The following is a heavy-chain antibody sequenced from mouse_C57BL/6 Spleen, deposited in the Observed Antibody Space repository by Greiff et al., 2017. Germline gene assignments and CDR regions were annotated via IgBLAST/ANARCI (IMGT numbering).Heavy chain of an antibody. CDR2: ISNGGGST. Sequence: DVQLVESGGGLVQPGGSLKLSCAASGFTFSDYYMYWVRQTPEKRLEWVAYISNGGGSTYYPDTVKGRFTISRDNAKNTLYLQMSRLKSEDTAMYYCARQNYSTYAMDYWGQGTSVTVSS. CDR1: GFTFSDYY. CDR3: ARQNYSTYAMDY. J-gene: IGHJ4*01. V-gene: IGHV5-12*01. D-gene: IGHD1-1*02.